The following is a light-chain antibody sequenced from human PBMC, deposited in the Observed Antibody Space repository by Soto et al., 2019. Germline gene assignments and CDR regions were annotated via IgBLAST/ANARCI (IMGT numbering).Light chain of an antibody. CDR2: DAS. CDR3: QQRSNWPVT. V-gene: IGKV3-11*01. Sequence: IVLTQSPGTLSLSPGERATLSCRASQSVSSYLAWYQQKPGQAPRLLIYDASTRATGISARFSGSGSGTDFTLTISSLEPEDFAVYYGQQRSNWPVTFGQGTKVEVK. CDR1: QSVSSY. J-gene: IGKJ1*01.